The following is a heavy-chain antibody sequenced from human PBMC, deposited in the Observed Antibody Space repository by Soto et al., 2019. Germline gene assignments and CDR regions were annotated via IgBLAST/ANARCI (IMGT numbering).Heavy chain of an antibody. CDR2: IYYSGST. J-gene: IGHJ6*02. D-gene: IGHD3-22*01. CDR3: AREPYYYDSSGYVYYYGMDV. V-gene: IGHV4-30-4*01. Sequence: TSGTPSLTRTVSGGSLSSGDYYWSLVPPPPGEGPEWIGYIYYSGSTYYNPSLKSRVTISVDTSKNQFSLKLSSVTAADTAVYYCAREPYYYDSSGYVYYYGMDVWGQGTTVTVSS. CDR1: GGSLSSGDYY.